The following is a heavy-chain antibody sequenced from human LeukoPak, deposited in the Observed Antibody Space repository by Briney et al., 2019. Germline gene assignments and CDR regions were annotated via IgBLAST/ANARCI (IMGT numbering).Heavy chain of an antibody. CDR2: ISGSGDSI. CDR1: GFTFSNYP. J-gene: IGHJ4*02. Sequence: PGGSLRLSCAASGFTFSNYPMKWVRQAPGRGLEWVSTISGSGDSIYYADSVKGRFTISRDNSKNTLYLQMNSLRAEDTAVYYCAKRGPYYDSSGIDYWGQGTLVTVSS. V-gene: IGHV3-23*01. CDR3: AKRGPYYDSSGIDY. D-gene: IGHD3-22*01.